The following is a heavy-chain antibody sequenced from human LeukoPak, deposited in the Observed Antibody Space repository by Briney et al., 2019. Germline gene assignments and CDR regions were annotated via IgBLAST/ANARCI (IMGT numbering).Heavy chain of an antibody. D-gene: IGHD2-2*01. CDR3: ARAGCSSTSCYDWFDP. CDR1: GFTFSSYS. Sequence: GGSLRLSCAASGFTFSSYSMNWVRQAPGKGLEWVSSISSSSSYIYYADSVKGRFTISRDNAKNSLYLQMNSLRAEDTAVYYCARAGCSSTSCYDWFDPWGQGTLVTVSS. J-gene: IGHJ5*02. CDR2: ISSSSSYI. V-gene: IGHV3-21*01.